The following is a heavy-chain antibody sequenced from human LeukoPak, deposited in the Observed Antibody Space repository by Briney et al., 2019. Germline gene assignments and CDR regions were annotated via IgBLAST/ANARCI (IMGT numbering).Heavy chain of an antibody. V-gene: IGHV3-66*01. J-gene: IGHJ4*02. CDR1: GFTVSSNY. D-gene: IGHD3-22*01. CDR2: IYSGGST. CDR3: ARDPNYYDSSGYYRFDY. Sequence: PGGSLRLSCAASGFTVSSNYMSWVRQAPGKGLEWVSVIYSGGSTYYADSVKGRFTISRDNSKNMLYLQMNSLRAEDTAVYYCARDPNYYDSSGYYRFDYWGQGTLVTVSS.